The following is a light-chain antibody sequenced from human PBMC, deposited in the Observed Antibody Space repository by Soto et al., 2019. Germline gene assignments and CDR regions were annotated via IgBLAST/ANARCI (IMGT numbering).Light chain of an antibody. V-gene: IGKV3-11*01. J-gene: IGKJ1*01. CDR2: DAS. CDR1: QTVSSY. Sequence: EIVLTQSPATLSLSPGETATLSCRASQTVSSYLAWFQQKPGQPPRLLIYDASIKAPGIPARFSGSGSGPDFTLTSRRLEPEDAAVYYCYQRSNWPKTFGQGTKVEIK. CDR3: YQRSNWPKT.